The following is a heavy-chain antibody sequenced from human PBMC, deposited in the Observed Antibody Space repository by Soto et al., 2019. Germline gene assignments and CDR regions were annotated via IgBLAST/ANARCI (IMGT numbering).Heavy chain of an antibody. V-gene: IGHV3-11*01. Sequence: QVQLVESGGGLVKPGGSLRLSCAASGFTFSDYYMSWIRQAPGKGLEWVSYISSSSGSTIYYADSVKGRFTISRDNTKNSLYLQMNSLRAEDTAVYYCARGRVAVAGNFWGQGTLVTVSS. CDR1: GFTFSDYY. D-gene: IGHD6-19*01. J-gene: IGHJ4*02. CDR2: ISSSSGSTI. CDR3: ARGRVAVAGNF.